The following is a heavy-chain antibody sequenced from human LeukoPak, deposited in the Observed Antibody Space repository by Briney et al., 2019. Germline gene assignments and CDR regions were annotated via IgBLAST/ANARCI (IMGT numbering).Heavy chain of an antibody. CDR1: GGSISSSNW. CDR3: ARVSGLLWLGELRCFDY. V-gene: IGHV4-4*02. J-gene: IGHJ4*02. Sequence: SGTLSLTCAVSGGSISSSNWWSWVRQPPGKGLEWIGEIYHSGSTNYNPSLKSRVTISVDKSKNQFSLKLSSVTAADTAVYYCARVSGLLWLGELRCFDYWGQGTLVTVSS. CDR2: IYHSGST. D-gene: IGHD3-10*01.